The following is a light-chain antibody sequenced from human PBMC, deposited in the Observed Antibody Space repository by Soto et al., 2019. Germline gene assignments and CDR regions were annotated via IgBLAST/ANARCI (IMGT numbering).Light chain of an antibody. CDR3: SSYAARNNLV. CDR1: SSDVGGYNY. Sequence: QSALTQPPSASGSPGQSVTISCTGTSSDVGGYNYVSWYQHHPGKAPKLMIYEVTKRPSGVPDRFSASKSGNTASLTVSGLQAEDEADYYCSSYAARNNLVFGGGTKLTVL. J-gene: IGLJ3*02. V-gene: IGLV2-8*01. CDR2: EVT.